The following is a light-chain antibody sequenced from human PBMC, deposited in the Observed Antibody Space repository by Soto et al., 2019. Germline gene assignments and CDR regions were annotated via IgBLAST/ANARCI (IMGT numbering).Light chain of an antibody. CDR3: QQYYSTPS. J-gene: IGKJ3*01. V-gene: IGKV4-1*01. CDR2: WAS. CDR1: QSVLYSSNNKNY. Sequence: DIVMTQSPDSLAVSLGERATINCKSSQSVLYSSNNKNYLAWYQQKPGQPPKLLIYWASTREFGVPDRFSGSGSGTDFTLTINSLQAEDVARYYCQQYYSTPSVGPGTKVDIK.